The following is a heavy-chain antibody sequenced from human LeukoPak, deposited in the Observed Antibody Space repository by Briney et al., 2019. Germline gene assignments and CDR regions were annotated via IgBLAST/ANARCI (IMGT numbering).Heavy chain of an antibody. CDR1: GGSISSSSYY. CDR3: ARGAMRSGYDRTRYHYYYYYMDV. J-gene: IGHJ6*03. CDR2: IYYSGST. Sequence: PSETLSLTCTVSGGSISSSSYYWGWIRQPPGKGLECIGSIYYSGSTNYNPSLKSRVTISVDTSKNQFSLKLSSVTAADTAVYYCARGAMRSGYDRTRYHYYYYYMDVWGKGTTVTVSS. V-gene: IGHV4-39*07. D-gene: IGHD5-12*01.